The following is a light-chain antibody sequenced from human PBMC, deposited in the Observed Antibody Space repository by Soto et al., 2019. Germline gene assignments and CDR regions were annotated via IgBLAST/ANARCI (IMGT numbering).Light chain of an antibody. Sequence: SVLTQPASVSGSPGQSIAISCTGTSSDIGAYDYVSWYQQNPDKAPKLMIYEVSNRPSGVSNRFSGSKSVNTATLTISGXXXXXXXDYSXSSHTXSNTXXFGTGTKVTVL. CDR3: SSHTXSNTXX. CDR2: EVS. J-gene: IGLJ1*01. V-gene: IGLV2-14*03. CDR1: SSDIGAYDY.